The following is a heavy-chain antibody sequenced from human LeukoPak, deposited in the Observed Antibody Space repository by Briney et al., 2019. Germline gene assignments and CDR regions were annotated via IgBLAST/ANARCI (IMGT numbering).Heavy chain of an antibody. Sequence: GASAKVSCKASGYTFTSYDINWVRQATGQGLEWMGWMNPNGGNTGYAQKFQGRVTMTRNTSISTAYMELSSLRSEDTAVYYCARAPRGWGMDVWGQGTTVTVSS. V-gene: IGHV1-8*01. CDR1: GYTFTSYD. D-gene: IGHD6-19*01. CDR2: MNPNGGNT. CDR3: ARAPRGWGMDV. J-gene: IGHJ6*02.